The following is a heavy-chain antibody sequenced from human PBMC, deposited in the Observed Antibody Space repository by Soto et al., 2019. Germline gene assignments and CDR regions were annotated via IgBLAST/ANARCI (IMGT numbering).Heavy chain of an antibody. CDR2: IYYSGST. D-gene: IGHD3-3*01. CDR1: GGSVSSGSYC. Sequence: PSETLSLTCTVSGGSVSSGSYCWSWIRQPPGKVLEWIGYIYYSGSTNYNPSLKSRVTISVDTSKNQFSLKLSSVTAADTAVYYCARDGYYDVWSGYCGGMDVWGQGTTVTVSS. V-gene: IGHV4-61*01. CDR3: ARDGYYDVWSGYCGGMDV. J-gene: IGHJ6*02.